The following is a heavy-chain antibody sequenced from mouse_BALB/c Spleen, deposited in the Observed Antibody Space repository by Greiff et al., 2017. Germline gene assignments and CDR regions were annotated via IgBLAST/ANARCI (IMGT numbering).Heavy chain of an antibody. J-gene: IGHJ2*01. CDR3: ARGGGDGYFFDY. V-gene: IGHV1-80*01. CDR2: IYPGDGDT. CDR1: GYAFSSYW. Sequence: VQLQQSGAELVRPGSSVKISCKASGYAFSSYWMNWVKQRPGQGLEWIGQIYPGDGDTNYNGKFKGKATLTADKSSSTAYMQLSSLTSEDSAVYFCARGGGDGYFFDYWGQGTTLTVSS. D-gene: IGHD2-3*01.